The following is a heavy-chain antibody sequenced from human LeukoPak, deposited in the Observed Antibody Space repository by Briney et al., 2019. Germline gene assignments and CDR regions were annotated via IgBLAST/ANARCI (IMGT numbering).Heavy chain of an antibody. Sequence: SETLSLTCTVSGGSIDSDYWSWIRQPPGKGLEWIGYIYYSGPTNYNPSLKSRVTISVDTSKSQFSLRLSSVTAADTAMYYCARGPLTDYYYVDSWGQGTLVTVSS. J-gene: IGHJ4*02. CDR2: IYYSGPT. V-gene: IGHV4-59*01. CDR3: ARGPLTDYYYVDS. D-gene: IGHD3-9*01. CDR1: GGSIDSDY.